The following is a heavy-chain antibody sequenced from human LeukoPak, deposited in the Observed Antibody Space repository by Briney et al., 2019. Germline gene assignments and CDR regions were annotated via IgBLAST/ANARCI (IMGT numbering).Heavy chain of an antibody. CDR1: GYTFSTYD. CDR3: ASAVSMVREHSLDY. D-gene: IGHD3-10*01. Sequence: ASVKVSCKASGYTFSTYDISWVRQAPGQGLEWMGWINTNNGNTNYAQMLQGRVTMTTDTSTSTAYMELRSLRSDDTAVYCCASAVSMVREHSLDYWGQGTLVTVSS. J-gene: IGHJ4*02. CDR2: INTNNGNT. V-gene: IGHV1-18*01.